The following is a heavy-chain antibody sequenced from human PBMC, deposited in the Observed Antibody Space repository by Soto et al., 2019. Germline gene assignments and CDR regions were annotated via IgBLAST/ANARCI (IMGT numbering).Heavy chain of an antibody. Sequence: QVQLVQSGAEVKKPGASVKVSCKASGYTFTSYGISWVRQAPGQGLEWMGWVNAYNGNTNYAQKFQGRLTMTTDTATRRAYMERRSLRSDDTAVYYCAGEAGSGRTGFDYWGQGTLVTVPP. V-gene: IGHV1-18*01. J-gene: IGHJ4*02. CDR1: GYTFTSYG. CDR2: VNAYNGNT. D-gene: IGHD6-19*01. CDR3: AGEAGSGRTGFDY.